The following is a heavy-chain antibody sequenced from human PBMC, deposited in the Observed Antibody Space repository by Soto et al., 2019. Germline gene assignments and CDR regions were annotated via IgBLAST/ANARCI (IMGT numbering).Heavy chain of an antibody. Sequence: GASVKVSCKASGYTFTGYYMHWVRQAPGQGLEWMGWINPNSGGTNYAQKFQGRVTMTRDTSISTAYMELSRLRSDDTAVYYCARDNPHEIRLYYYYGMDVWGQGTTVTVSS. CDR2: INPNSGGT. CDR1: GYTFTGYY. CDR3: ARDNPHEIRLYYYYGMDV. V-gene: IGHV1-2*02. J-gene: IGHJ6*02.